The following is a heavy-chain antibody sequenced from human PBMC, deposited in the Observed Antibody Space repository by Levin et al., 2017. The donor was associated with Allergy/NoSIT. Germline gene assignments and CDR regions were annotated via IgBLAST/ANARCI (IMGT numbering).Heavy chain of an antibody. CDR1: GGSISSGGYY. V-gene: IGHV4-31*03. CDR2: IYYSGST. J-gene: IGHJ5*02. CDR3: ARVKVFGGDWFDP. Sequence: SQTLSLTCTVSGGSISSGGYYWSWIRQHPGKGLEWIGYIYYSGSTYYNPSLKSRVTISVDTSKNQFSLKLSSVTAADTAVYYCARVKVFGGDWFDPWGQGTLVTVSS. D-gene: IGHD3-10*01.